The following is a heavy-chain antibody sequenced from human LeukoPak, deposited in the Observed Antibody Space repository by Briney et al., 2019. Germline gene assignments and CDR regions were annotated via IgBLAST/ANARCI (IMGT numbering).Heavy chain of an antibody. Sequence: GGSLRLSCAASGFNLGSYWMTWVRQAPGKGLEWVANINRDGSTKNYVDSVKGRFTVSRDNGKNSLYLQMNSLRAEDTAVYYCARDLNPYCGGDCHLDAFDIWGQGIMVTVSS. V-gene: IGHV3-7*01. CDR2: INRDGSTK. CDR1: GFNLGSYW. J-gene: IGHJ3*02. CDR3: ARDLNPYCGGDCHLDAFDI. D-gene: IGHD2-21*01.